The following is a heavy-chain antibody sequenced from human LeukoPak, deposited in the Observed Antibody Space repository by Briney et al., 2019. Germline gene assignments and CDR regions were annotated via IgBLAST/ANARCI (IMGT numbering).Heavy chain of an antibody. CDR3: AKAIAAPVWYFDL. D-gene: IGHD6-13*01. Sequence: ETLSLTCTVSGGSISSSSYYWGWIRQPPGKGLEWVSTISGRGDSTYYADSVKGRFTISRDNSRNTLYLQMNTLRAEDTAVYYCAKAIAAPVWYFDLWGRGTLVTVSS. CDR1: GGSISSSSYY. J-gene: IGHJ2*01. V-gene: IGHV3-23*01. CDR2: ISGRGDST.